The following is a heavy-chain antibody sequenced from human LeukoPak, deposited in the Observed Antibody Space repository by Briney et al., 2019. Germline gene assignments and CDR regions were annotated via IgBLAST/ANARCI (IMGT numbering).Heavy chain of an antibody. CDR2: IRYDGSSE. J-gene: IGHJ4*02. V-gene: IGHV3-30*02. Sequence: GGSLRLSCGVSGFIFSHYGMHWVRQAPGKGLEWVAFIRYDGSSEHYADSVKGRFTISIDNSKNTLYLQMNSLRAEDTAVYYCARRAGAYTHPYDYWGQGTLVTVS. CDR1: GFIFSHYG. D-gene: IGHD3-16*01. CDR3: ARRAGAYTHPYDY.